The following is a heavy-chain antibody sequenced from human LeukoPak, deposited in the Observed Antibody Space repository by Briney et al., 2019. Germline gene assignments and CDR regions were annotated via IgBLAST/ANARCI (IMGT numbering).Heavy chain of an antibody. V-gene: IGHV4-30-4*08. CDR3: ARTPTVWGSYRYTSDY. CDR1: GGSISSGDYY. Sequence: SQTLSLTCTVPGGSISSGDYYWSWLRQPPGKGLEWIGYIYYSGSTYYNPSLKSRVTISVDTSKNQFSLKLSSVTAADTAVYYCARTPTVWGSYRYTSDYWGQGTLVTVSS. CDR2: IYYSGST. D-gene: IGHD3-16*02. J-gene: IGHJ4*02.